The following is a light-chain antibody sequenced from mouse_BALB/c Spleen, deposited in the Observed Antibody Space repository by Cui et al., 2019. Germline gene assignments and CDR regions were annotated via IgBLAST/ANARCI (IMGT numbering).Light chain of an antibody. J-gene: IGKJ4*01. CDR2: RAN. V-gene: IGKV14-111*01. CDR3: LQYDEFPFT. CDR1: QDINSY. Sequence: DIKMPQSPSSMYASLGERVTITCKASQDINSYLSWFQQKPGKSPKTLIYRANRLVDGVPSRFSGSGSGQDYSLTISSLEYEDMGIYYCLQYDEFPFTFGSGTKLEIK.